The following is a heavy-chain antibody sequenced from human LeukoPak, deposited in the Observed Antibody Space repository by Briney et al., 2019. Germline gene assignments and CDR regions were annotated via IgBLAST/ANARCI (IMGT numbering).Heavy chain of an antibody. J-gene: IGHJ6*02. CDR2: IYYSGST. D-gene: IGHD6-19*01. V-gene: IGHV4-39*07. CDR1: GGSISSGSYY. CDR3: ARVHGSGWSNYGMDV. Sequence: SETLSLTCTVSGGSISSGSYYWGWIRQPPGKGLEWIGSIYYSGSTYYNPSLKSRVTISVDTSKKQFSLKLSSVTAADTAVYYCARVHGSGWSNYGMDVWGQGTTVTVSS.